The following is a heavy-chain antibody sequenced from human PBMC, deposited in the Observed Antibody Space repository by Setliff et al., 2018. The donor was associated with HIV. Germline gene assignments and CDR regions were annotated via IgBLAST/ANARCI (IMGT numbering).Heavy chain of an antibody. CDR1: RYSFTSYW. CDR2: IYPGDSDT. Sequence: GESLKISCKGSRYSFTSYWVAWVHQMPGKGLEWMGIIYPGDSDTRYSPSFQDQVTISADKSISTAYLQWSSLKASDTAMYYCARQRSIAARPNSAFDIWGQGTMVTVSS. V-gene: IGHV5-51*07. CDR3: ARQRSIAARPNSAFDI. D-gene: IGHD6-6*01. J-gene: IGHJ3*02.